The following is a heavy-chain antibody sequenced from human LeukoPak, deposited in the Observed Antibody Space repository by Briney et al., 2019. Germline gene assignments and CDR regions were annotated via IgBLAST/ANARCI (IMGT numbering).Heavy chain of an antibody. J-gene: IGHJ4*02. CDR3: ARGRSFRTLPFDD. Sequence: SETLSLTCAVYGGSFSGYYWSWIRQPPGKGLEWIGEINHSGSTNYNPSLKSRVTISVDTSKNQFSLKLSSVTAADTAVYYCARGRSFRTLPFDDWGQGTLVTVSS. CDR2: INHSGST. CDR1: GGSFSGYY. V-gene: IGHV4-34*01. D-gene: IGHD1-14*01.